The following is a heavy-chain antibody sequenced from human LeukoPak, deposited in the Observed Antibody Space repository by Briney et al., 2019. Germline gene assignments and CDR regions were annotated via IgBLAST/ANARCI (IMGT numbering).Heavy chain of an antibody. D-gene: IGHD2-15*01. Sequence: GGSLRLSCTASGFTFDDYGMSWVRQAPGKGLEWVSGINWNGGSTGYADSVKGRFTISRDNAKNSLYLQMNGLRAEDTALYYRASVRPIGYCSGGICYSSPSGAFDIWGQGTMVTVSS. CDR1: GFTFDDYG. V-gene: IGHV3-20*04. J-gene: IGHJ3*02. CDR3: ASVRPIGYCSGGICYSSPSGAFDI. CDR2: INWNGGST.